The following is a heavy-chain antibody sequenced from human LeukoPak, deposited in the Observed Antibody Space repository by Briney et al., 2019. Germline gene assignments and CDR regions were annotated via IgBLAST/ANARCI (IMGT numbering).Heavy chain of an antibody. CDR2: IIPIFGTA. CDR3: ARGPVETEDYYDSSGYYFWFDP. J-gene: IGHJ5*02. V-gene: IGHV1-69*13. Sequence: SVTVSCTASGGTFSSYAISWVRQAPGQGLEWMGGIIPIFGTANYAQKFQGRVTITADESTSTAYMELSSLRSEDTAVYYCARGPVETEDYYDSSGYYFWFDPWGQGTLVTISS. CDR1: GGTFSSYA. D-gene: IGHD3-22*01.